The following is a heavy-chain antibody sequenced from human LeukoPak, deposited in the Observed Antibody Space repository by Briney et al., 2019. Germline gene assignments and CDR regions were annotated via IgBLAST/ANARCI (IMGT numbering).Heavy chain of an antibody. CDR1: GYTLTDYY. CDR2: INPNSGGT. D-gene: IGHD1-26*01. V-gene: IGHV1-2*02. Sequence: ASVKVSCKASGYTLTDYYMNWVRQAPGQGLEWMGWINPNSGGTNSAQKFQGRVTMTRDTSISTAYMELNRLTSDDTAVYYCAAYSGSYGGSFDYWGQGTLDTVSS. J-gene: IGHJ4*02. CDR3: AAYSGSYGGSFDY.